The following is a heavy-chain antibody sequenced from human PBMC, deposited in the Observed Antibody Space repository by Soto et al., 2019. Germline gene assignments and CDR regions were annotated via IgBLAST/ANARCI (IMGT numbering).Heavy chain of an antibody. CDR2: ISFDGSDK. J-gene: IGHJ4*02. D-gene: IGHD3-9*01. CDR3: AKPKGADIPLDS. V-gene: IGHV3-30*18. CDR1: GFAFSRDG. Sequence: QVQLVESGGGVVQPGKSLRLSCAAAGFAFSRDGMHWVRQAPGKGLEWVAVISFDGSDKYYADSVKGRFTISRDNSKNTVDLQMNSLRPEDTALYYCAKPKGADIPLDSWCQGTLVTVSS.